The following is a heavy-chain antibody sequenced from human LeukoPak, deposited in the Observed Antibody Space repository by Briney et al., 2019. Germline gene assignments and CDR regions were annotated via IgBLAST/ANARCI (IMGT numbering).Heavy chain of an antibody. D-gene: IGHD2-15*01. Sequence: GGSLRLSCAASGFTFSSNYMSWVRQAPGKGLEWVSVIYSGGSTYYADSVKGRFTISRDNAKNTLYLQMNSLRAEDTAVYYCTRVYCSGGNCYDVYYYYYGMDVWGQGTTVTVSS. CDR1: GFTFSSNY. V-gene: IGHV3-53*01. CDR3: TRVYCSGGNCYDVYYYYYGMDV. CDR2: IYSGGST. J-gene: IGHJ6*02.